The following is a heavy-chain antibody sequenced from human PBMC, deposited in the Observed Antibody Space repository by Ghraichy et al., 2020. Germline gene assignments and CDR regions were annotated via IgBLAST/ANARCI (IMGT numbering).Heavy chain of an antibody. CDR2: IYYSGST. CDR3: ARRVRWLQFVRGSAGFDP. CDR1: GGSISSSSYY. V-gene: IGHV4-39*01. Sequence: SETLSLTCTVSGGSISSSSYYWGWIRQPPGKGLEWIGSIYYSGSTYYNPSLKSRVTISVDTSKNQFSLKLSSVTAADTAVYYCARRVRWLQFVRGSAGFDPWGQGTLVTVSS. J-gene: IGHJ5*02. D-gene: IGHD5-24*01.